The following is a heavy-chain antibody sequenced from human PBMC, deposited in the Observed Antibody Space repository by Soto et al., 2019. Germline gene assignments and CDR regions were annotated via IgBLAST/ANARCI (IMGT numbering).Heavy chain of an antibody. CDR2: ISGSGGST. CDR3: AKDRRFDILTGYPPDY. D-gene: IGHD3-9*01. CDR1: GFTFSSYA. J-gene: IGHJ4*02. Sequence: PWGSLRLSCAASGFTFSSYAMSWVRQAPGKGLEWVSAISGSGGSTYYADSVKGRFTISRDNSKNTLYLQMNSLRAEDTAVYYCAKDRRFDILTGYPPDYWGQGTLVTVSS. V-gene: IGHV3-23*01.